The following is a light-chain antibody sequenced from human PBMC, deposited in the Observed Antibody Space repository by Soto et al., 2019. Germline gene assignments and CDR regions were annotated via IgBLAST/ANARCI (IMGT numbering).Light chain of an antibody. V-gene: IGLV2-18*01. CDR3: SLYGSSSTL. J-gene: IGLJ1*01. CDR1: SSDLGSNNR. CDR2: EVS. Sequence: QSVLTQPPSVSGSPGQSVTISCTGTSSDLGSNNRVSWYQQPPGTAPKLIIYEVSNRPSGVPDRFSGSKSGITASLTISGLQTEDEADYYCSLYGSSSTLFGTGTKVTVL.